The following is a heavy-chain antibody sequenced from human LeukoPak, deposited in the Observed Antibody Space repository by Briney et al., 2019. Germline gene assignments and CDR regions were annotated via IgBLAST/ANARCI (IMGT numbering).Heavy chain of an antibody. V-gene: IGHV4-39*07. Sequence: SETLSLTCTVSGDSISSGSFLWGCVRQSPGKGLEWIGSISYSGSTYYNPSLKSRVTVSIDTSKNQFSLKMTSVTAADTAVYYCARWVGDRNWFDPWGQGTLVTVSS. CDR2: ISYSGST. CDR3: ARWVGDRNWFDP. J-gene: IGHJ5*02. CDR1: GDSISSGSFL. D-gene: IGHD1-26*01.